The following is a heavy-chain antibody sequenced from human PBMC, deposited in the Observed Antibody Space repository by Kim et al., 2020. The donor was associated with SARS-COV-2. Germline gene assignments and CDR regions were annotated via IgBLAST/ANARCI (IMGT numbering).Heavy chain of an antibody. J-gene: IGHJ4*02. CDR2: INPNSGGT. CDR1: GYTFTGYY. V-gene: IGHV1-2*02. Sequence: ASVKVSCKASGYTFTGYYMHWVRQAPGQGLGWMGWINPNSGGTNYAQKFQGRVTMTRDTSISTAYMELSRLRSDDTAVYYCAREDVSYYDSSGYPLDYWGQGTLVTVSS. CDR3: AREDVSYYDSSGYPLDY. D-gene: IGHD3-22*01.